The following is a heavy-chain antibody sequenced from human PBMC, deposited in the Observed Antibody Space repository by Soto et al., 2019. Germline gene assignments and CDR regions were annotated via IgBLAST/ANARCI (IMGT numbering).Heavy chain of an antibody. J-gene: IGHJ4*02. D-gene: IGHD3-16*01. V-gene: IGHV4-39*01. CDR2: IYYSGST. Sequence: SDTLSLTCPVSGFSISSSSYYWGWIRQPPGKGLEWIGSIYYSGSTYYNPSLKSRVTISVDTSKNQFSLKLSSVTAADTAVYYCARVGVWAARYWGQGTLVNVSS. CDR3: ARVGVWAARY. CDR1: GFSISSSSYY.